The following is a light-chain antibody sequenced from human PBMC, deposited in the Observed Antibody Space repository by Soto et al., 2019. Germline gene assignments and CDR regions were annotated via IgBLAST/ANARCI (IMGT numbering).Light chain of an antibody. V-gene: IGLV2-11*01. CDR1: SSDVGGYSY. CDR2: DVS. J-gene: IGLJ1*01. Sequence: QAVVTQPRSVSGSPGQSVTISCTGTSSDVGGYSYVSWYQQHPGKAPKLMISDVSKRPSGVPDRFSGSKFGNTASLTISGLQAEDEADYYCCSYAGAFTYVFGSGTKVTVL. CDR3: CSYAGAFTYV.